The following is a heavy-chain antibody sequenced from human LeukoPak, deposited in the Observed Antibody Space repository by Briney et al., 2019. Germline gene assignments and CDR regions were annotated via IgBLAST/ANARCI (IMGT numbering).Heavy chain of an antibody. CDR2: IYYSGST. Sequence: SETPSLTCTVSGGSISSSRYYWGWIRQPPGKGLEWIGSIYYSGSTYYNPSLKSRVTISVDTSKNQFSLKLSSVTAADTAVYYCARGHRSGWYRYYFEYWGQGTLVTVSS. J-gene: IGHJ4*02. D-gene: IGHD6-19*01. CDR1: GGSISSSRYY. CDR3: ARGHRSGWYRYYFEY. V-gene: IGHV4-39*01.